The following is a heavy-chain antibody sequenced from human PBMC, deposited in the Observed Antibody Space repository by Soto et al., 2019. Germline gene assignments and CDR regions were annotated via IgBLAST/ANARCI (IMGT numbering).Heavy chain of an antibody. J-gene: IGHJ4*02. CDR1: GFTFSSYS. Sequence: EVQLVESGGGLVQPGGSLRLSCAASGFTFSSYSMNWVRQAPGKGLEWVSYISSSSSTIYYADSVKGRFTISRDNAKNSLYLQMNSLRDEDTAVYYCARESGLSGYDDQLDYWGQGTLVTVSS. V-gene: IGHV3-48*02. CDR2: ISSSSSTI. CDR3: ARESGLSGYDDQLDY. D-gene: IGHD5-12*01.